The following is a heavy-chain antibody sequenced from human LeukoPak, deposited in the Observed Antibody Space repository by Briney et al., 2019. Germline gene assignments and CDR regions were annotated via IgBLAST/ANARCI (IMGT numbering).Heavy chain of an antibody. CDR1: GFTFSNHG. Sequence: GGSLRLSCEASGFTFSNHGMHWARRAPGKGLEWVAVIWYDGSNKYYTDSVKGRFTISRDNSKNTLYLQMNSLRAEDTAVYYCARDRSSTRLDYWGQGALVTVSS. V-gene: IGHV3-33*01. D-gene: IGHD6-6*01. CDR2: IWYDGSNK. J-gene: IGHJ4*02. CDR3: ARDRSSTRLDY.